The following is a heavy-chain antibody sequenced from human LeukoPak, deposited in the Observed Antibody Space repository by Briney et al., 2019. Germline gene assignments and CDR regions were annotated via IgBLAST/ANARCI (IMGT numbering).Heavy chain of an antibody. CDR1: GGSISSGGYS. J-gene: IGHJ6*02. Sequence: TSETLSLTCAVSGGSISSGGYSWSWIRQSPGKGLEWIGYIYYSGSTNYNPSLMSRVTISVDKSKNQFSLKLSSVTAADTAVYYCARSAMVDYGMDVWGQGTTVIVSS. D-gene: IGHD2-15*01. CDR2: IYYSGST. CDR3: ARSAMVDYGMDV. V-gene: IGHV4-61*08.